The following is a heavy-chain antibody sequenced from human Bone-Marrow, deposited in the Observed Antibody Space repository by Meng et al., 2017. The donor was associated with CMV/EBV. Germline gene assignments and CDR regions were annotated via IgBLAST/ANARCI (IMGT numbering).Heavy chain of an antibody. CDR1: GFTFSDYY. J-gene: IGHJ6*02. Sequence: GGSLRLSCAASGFTFSDYYMSWIRQAPGKGLGWVSYISSSGSTIYYADSVKGRFTISRDNAKNSLYLQMNSLRAEDTAVYYCARYQRYCSSTSCSIRLAYYYYGMDVWGQGTTVTVSS. CDR2: ISSSGSTI. CDR3: ARYQRYCSSTSCSIRLAYYYYGMDV. D-gene: IGHD2-2*01. V-gene: IGHV3-11*01.